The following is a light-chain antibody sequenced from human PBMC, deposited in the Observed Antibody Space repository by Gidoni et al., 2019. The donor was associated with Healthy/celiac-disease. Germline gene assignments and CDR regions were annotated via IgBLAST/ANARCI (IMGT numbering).Light chain of an antibody. CDR3: PQSYSTPQWT. J-gene: IGKJ1*01. CDR1: QSISSY. Sequence: DIQMTQSPSSLSASVGDRVTITCRASQSISSYFNWYQQKPGKAPKLLIYAASSLQSGVPSRFSGRGSGTDFTLTISSLQPEDFATYYCPQSYSTPQWTFGQGTKVEIK. V-gene: IGKV1-39*01. CDR2: AAS.